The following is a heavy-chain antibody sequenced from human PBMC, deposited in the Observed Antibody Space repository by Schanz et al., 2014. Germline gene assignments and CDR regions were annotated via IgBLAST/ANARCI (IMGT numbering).Heavy chain of an antibody. CDR1: GFNFGSHG. V-gene: IGHV3-33*01. D-gene: IGHD1-26*01. J-gene: IGHJ4*02. Sequence: VQLVESGGGLVQPGGSLRLSCAASGFNFGSHGMHWVRQAPGKGLEWVAVISYDGSFKNYADSVKGRFTISRDNSKNTLFLQMNSLRAEDTAVYYCARDHTTESYYSAGPPIDYWGQGTLLTVSS. CDR3: ARDHTTESYYSAGPPIDY. CDR2: ISYDGSFK.